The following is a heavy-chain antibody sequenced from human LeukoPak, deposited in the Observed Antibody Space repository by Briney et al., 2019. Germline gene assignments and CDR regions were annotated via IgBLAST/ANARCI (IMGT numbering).Heavy chain of an antibody. CDR2: ISSSSSSI. CDR3: AKAPYSSGRIDY. Sequence: GGSLRLSCAASGFTFSSYSMNWVRQAPGKGLEWVSSISSSSSSIYYADSVKGRFTISRDNSKNTLYLQMNSLRAEDTAVYYCAKAPYSSGRIDYWGQGTLVTVSS. V-gene: IGHV3-21*04. CDR1: GFTFSSYS. D-gene: IGHD6-19*01. J-gene: IGHJ4*02.